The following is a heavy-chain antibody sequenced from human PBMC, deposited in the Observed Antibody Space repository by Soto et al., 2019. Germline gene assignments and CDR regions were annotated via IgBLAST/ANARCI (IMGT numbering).Heavy chain of an antibody. Sequence: PAETLSVTFIVYGCSISIGGYYWSWIRQHPGKGLEWIGYIYYSGSTYYNPSLKSRVTISVDTSKNQFSLKLSSVAAADTAVYYCARVRGGGPFEGWGKGTLVTVST. V-gene: IGHV4-31*03. D-gene: IGHD1-26*01. CDR1: GCSISIGGYY. CDR3: ARVRGGGPFEG. CDR2: IYYSGST. J-gene: IGHJ4*01.